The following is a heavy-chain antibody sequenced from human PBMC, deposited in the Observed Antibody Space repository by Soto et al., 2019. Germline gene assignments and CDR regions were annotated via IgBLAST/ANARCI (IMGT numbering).Heavy chain of an antibody. D-gene: IGHD1-26*01. V-gene: IGHV3-33*01. J-gene: IGHJ5*02. CDR2: IWYDGSNK. CDR3: ARDLGESYYETWFDP. CDR1: GFTFSSYG. Sequence: GGSLRLSCAASGFTFSSYGMHWVRQAPGKGLEWVAVIWYDGSNKYYADSVKGRFTISRDNSKNTLYLQMNSLRAEDTAVYYCARDLGESYYETWFDPWGQGTLVTVSS.